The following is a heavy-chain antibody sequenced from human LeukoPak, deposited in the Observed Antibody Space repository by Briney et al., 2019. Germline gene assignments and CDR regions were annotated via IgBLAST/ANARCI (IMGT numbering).Heavy chain of an antibody. V-gene: IGHV3-53*01. CDR3: ARSGGYSSGWHFDY. D-gene: IGHD6-19*01. CDR2: IYRGYT. Sequence: GGSLRLSCAASGFTVSSINMSWVRQAPGKGLEWVSIIYRGYTYYADSVKGRFTISRDNPKNTLDLQMNSLRVEDTAVYYCARSGGYSSGWHFDYWGQGTLVTVPS. J-gene: IGHJ4*02. CDR1: GFTVSSIN.